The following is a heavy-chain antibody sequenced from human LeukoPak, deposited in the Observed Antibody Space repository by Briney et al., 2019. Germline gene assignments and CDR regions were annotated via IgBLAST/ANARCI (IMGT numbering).Heavy chain of an antibody. V-gene: IGHV4-59*01. CDR2: IYYSGST. Sequence: SETLSLTCTVSGGSIGSYYWSWIRQPPGKGLEWIGYIYYSGSTNYNPSLKSRVTISVDTSKNQFSLKLSSVTAADTAVYYCVRGHNSGWSDFDYWGLGTLVTVSS. D-gene: IGHD6-19*01. CDR1: GGSIGSYY. CDR3: VRGHNSGWSDFDY. J-gene: IGHJ4*02.